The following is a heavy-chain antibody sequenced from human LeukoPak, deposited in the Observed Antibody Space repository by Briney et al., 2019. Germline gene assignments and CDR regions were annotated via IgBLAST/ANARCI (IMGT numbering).Heavy chain of an antibody. V-gene: IGHV4-59*01. J-gene: IGHJ2*01. Sequence: SETLSLTCTVSGGSISSYYWSWIQQPPGKGLEWIGYIYYSGSTNYNPSLKSRVTISVDTSKNQFSLKLSSVTAADTAVYYCARGYYWYFDLWGRGTLVTVSS. CDR3: ARGYYWYFDL. CDR2: IYYSGST. CDR1: GGSISSYY.